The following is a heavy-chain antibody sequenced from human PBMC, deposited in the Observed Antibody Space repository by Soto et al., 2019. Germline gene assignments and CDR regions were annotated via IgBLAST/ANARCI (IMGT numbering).Heavy chain of an antibody. CDR3: ATVRWYDSSGYLPLDF. CDR2: VSYDGGDK. CDR1: GFTLSSYT. J-gene: IGHJ4*02. Sequence: QVQLVESGGGVVQPGTSLRLSCAVSGFTLSSYTVHWVRQAPGKGPEWVAFVSYDGGDKYYADSVKGRFTISRDNSRNTLFLQMNILRADDTAVSYCATVRWYDSSGYLPLDFWGQGTLVTVSS. D-gene: IGHD3-22*01. V-gene: IGHV3-30-3*01.